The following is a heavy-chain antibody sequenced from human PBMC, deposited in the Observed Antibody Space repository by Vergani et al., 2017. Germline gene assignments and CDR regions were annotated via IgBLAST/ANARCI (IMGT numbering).Heavy chain of an antibody. CDR3: ARDFNSVLRFLEWYPVYYYYMDV. D-gene: IGHD3-3*01. V-gene: IGHV4-59*12. J-gene: IGHJ6*03. Sequence: QVQLQESGPGLVKPSETLSLTCTVSGGSISSYYWSWIRQPPGKGLEWIGYIYYSGSTNYNPSLKSRVTISVDTSKNQFSLKLSSVTAADTAVYYCARDFNSVLRFLEWYPVYYYYMDVWGKGTTVTVSS. CDR2: IYYSGST. CDR1: GGSISSYY.